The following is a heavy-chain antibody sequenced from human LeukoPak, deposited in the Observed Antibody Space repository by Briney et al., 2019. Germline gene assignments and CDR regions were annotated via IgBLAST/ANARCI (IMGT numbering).Heavy chain of an antibody. Sequence: ASVKVSCKASGYTFSNYSVSWVRQAPGQGLEWMGWISTYNGNTNYAQKVQGRVTMTTDTSTSTAYMELRSLRSDDTAVYYCARWDCSSTSCKVFFDYWGQGTLVTVSS. CDR3: ARWDCSSTSCKVFFDY. CDR1: GYTFSNYS. CDR2: ISTYNGNT. J-gene: IGHJ4*02. D-gene: IGHD2-2*01. V-gene: IGHV1-18*01.